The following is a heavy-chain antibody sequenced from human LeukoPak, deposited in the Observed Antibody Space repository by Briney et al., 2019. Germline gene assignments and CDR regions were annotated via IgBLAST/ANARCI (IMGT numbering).Heavy chain of an antibody. V-gene: IGHV1-18*01. CDR1: GYTFTSYG. D-gene: IGHD6-19*01. Sequence: ASVKVSCKASGYTFTSYGISWVRQAPGQGLEWMGWISVYNGNTNYAQNLQGKVTMTTDTSTSTAYMELRSLRSDDTAVYYCARVSSGWTLFDYWGQGTLVTVSS. J-gene: IGHJ4*02. CDR2: ISVYNGNT. CDR3: ARVSSGWTLFDY.